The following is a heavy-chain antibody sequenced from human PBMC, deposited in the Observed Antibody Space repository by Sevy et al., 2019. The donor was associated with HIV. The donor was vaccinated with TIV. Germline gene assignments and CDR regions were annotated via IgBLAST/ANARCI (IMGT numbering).Heavy chain of an antibody. V-gene: IGHV4-59*08. CDR1: GGSINSDH. CDR3: AGRNDFDI. J-gene: IGHJ3*02. CDR2: VYYTGGT. Sequence: SETLSLTCTVSGGSINSDHWNWIRQPPGKGLEWIGYVYYTGGTNYNHYLKNRDTISVNRTKNQFTIKLTSVTAADTAVYYCAGRNDFDIWGQGTMVTVSS.